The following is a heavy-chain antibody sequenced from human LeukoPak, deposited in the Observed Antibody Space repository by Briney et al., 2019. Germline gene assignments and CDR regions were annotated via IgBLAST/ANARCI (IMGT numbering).Heavy chain of an antibody. CDR1: GFTFSSNW. CDR2: INEDGSTT. CDR3: AKDFHASSGYYLDY. D-gene: IGHD3-22*01. J-gene: IGHJ4*02. Sequence: GGSLRLSCAASGFTFSSNWMHWVRQAPGKGLVWVSRINEDGSTTNYADSVKGRSTIFRDNSRSMQYLQMNSLRAEDTAVYYCAKDFHASSGYYLDYWGQGTLVTVSS. V-gene: IGHV3-74*01.